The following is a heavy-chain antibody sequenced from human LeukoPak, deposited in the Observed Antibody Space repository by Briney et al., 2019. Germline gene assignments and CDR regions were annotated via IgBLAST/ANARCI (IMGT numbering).Heavy chain of an antibody. D-gene: IGHD3-9*01. CDR1: GGSFSGYY. CDR3: ARLAVEPLRYFDWLFTYYYYYYMDV. J-gene: IGHJ6*03. CDR2: INHSGST. Sequence: SEALSLTCAVSGGSFSGYYWSWIRQPPGKGVGWVGEINHSGSTNYNPSLQSRGTISVDTSKSQFSLKLSSVTAADTAVYYCARLAVEPLRYFDWLFTYYYYYYMDVWGKGTTVTISS. V-gene: IGHV4-34*01.